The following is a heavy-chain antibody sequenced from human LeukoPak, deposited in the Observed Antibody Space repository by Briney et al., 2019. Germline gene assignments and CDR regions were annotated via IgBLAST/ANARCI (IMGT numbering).Heavy chain of an antibody. V-gene: IGHV3-48*03. Sequence: PGGSLRLSCAASGFTFSSYEMNWVRQAPGKGLEWVSYISSSGSTIYYADSVKGRFTISRDNAKNSLYLQMNSLRAEDTAVYYCARVAYYYGSGNLFDPWGQGTLVTVSS. CDR2: ISSSGSTI. D-gene: IGHD3-10*01. CDR3: ARVAYYYGSGNLFDP. J-gene: IGHJ5*02. CDR1: GFTFSSYE.